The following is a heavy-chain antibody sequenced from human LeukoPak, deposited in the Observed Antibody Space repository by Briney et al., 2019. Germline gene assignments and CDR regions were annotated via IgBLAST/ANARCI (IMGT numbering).Heavy chain of an antibody. D-gene: IGHD6-13*01. Sequence: GGSLRLSCAASGFTFSSYSMNWVRQAPGKGLEWVSSISSSSSYIYYADSVKGRFTISRDNAKNSLYLQMNSLRAEDTAVYYCAREGRIAAAGPWYYYYMDVWGKGTTVTISS. CDR3: AREGRIAAAGPWYYYYMDV. V-gene: IGHV3-21*01. CDR1: GFTFSSYS. J-gene: IGHJ6*03. CDR2: ISSSSSYI.